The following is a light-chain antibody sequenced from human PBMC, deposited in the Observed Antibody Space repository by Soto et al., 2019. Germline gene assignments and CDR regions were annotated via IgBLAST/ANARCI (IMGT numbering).Light chain of an antibody. J-gene: IGKJ1*01. V-gene: IGKV1-5*01. CDR1: QTITNR. CDR2: DAS. Sequence: DIQMTQSPSTVSASVGDRVTITCRASQTITNRLAWYQRNPGKAPKVLIYDASNLESGVPSRFSGSGSGTEFILTISSLQPDDFATYYCQHYGGLWTFGQGTKVEVK. CDR3: QHYGGLWT.